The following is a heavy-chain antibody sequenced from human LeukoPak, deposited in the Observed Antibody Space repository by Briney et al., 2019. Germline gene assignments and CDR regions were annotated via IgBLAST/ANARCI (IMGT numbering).Heavy chain of an antibody. CDR1: GFTFSRLA. V-gene: IGHV3-23*01. J-gene: IGHJ6*03. CDR2: ISASGP. D-gene: IGHD3-3*01. CDR3: AKTAGDDFWSGYYYYMDV. Sequence: GGSLRLSCAASGFTFSRLAMTWVRQAPGKGLEWVSTISASGPYYADAVRGRFTISRDNSRNTLSLQMDSLRAEDTAVYYCAKTAGDDFWSGYYYYMDVWGKGTTVTVSS.